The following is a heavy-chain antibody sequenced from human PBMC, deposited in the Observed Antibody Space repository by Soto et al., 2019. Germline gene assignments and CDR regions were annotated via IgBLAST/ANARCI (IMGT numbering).Heavy chain of an antibody. V-gene: IGHV3-21*01. CDR1: GFTFSSYS. CDR2: IATSSIYI. J-gene: IGHJ5*02. Sequence: PGGSLRLSCGASGFTFSSYSMNWVRRAPGKGLEWVSYIATSSIYIYYADSVKGRFTISRDNAKNSLYLQMNSLRAEDTAVYYCARGITGTTVDPWGQGTLVTVS. D-gene: IGHD1-7*01. CDR3: ARGITGTTVDP.